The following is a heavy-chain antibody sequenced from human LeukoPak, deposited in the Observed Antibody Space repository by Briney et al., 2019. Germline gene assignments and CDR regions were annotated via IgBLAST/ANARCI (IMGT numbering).Heavy chain of an antibody. V-gene: IGHV3-73*01. CDR2: IRSKANSYAT. Sequence: GGPLRLSCAASRFTFSGSAMHWVRQASGKGLEWVGRIRSKANSYATAYAASVKGRFTISRDDSKNTAYLQMNSLKTEDTAVYYCTRHLVNYYYYYMDVWGKGTTVTVSS. D-gene: IGHD3-16*01. J-gene: IGHJ6*03. CDR3: TRHLVNYYYYYMDV. CDR1: RFTFSGSA.